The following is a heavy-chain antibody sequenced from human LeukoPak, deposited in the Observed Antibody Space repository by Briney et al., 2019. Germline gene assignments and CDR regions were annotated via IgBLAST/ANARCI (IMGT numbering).Heavy chain of an antibody. Sequence: PGGSLRLSXAASGFTFSSYSMNWVRQAPGKGLEWVSSISSSSSYIYYADSVKGRFTISRDNAKNSLYLQMNSLRAEDTAVYYCGSSSPHSSGWYRGGYFDYWGQGTLVTVSS. CDR2: ISSSSSYI. CDR3: GSSSPHSSGWYRGGYFDY. V-gene: IGHV3-21*01. D-gene: IGHD6-19*01. J-gene: IGHJ4*02. CDR1: GFTFSSYS.